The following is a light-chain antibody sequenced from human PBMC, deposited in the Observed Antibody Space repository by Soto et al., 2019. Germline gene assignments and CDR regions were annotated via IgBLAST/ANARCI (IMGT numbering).Light chain of an antibody. CDR1: QSVSSN. V-gene: IGKV3-15*01. J-gene: IGKJ1*01. CDR3: QQYNNWPLT. CDR2: DAS. Sequence: EVVMTQSPATLSVSPGEGATLSCRASQSVSSNLAWYQQKPGQAPRLLIYDASTRATGIPAEFSGSGYVTEFTLTISSLRSEDFAVYYCQQYNNWPLTFGPGTKVEIK.